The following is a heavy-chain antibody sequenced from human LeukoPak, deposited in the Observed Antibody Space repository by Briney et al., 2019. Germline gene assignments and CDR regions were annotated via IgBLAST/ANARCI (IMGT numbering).Heavy chain of an antibody. CDR1: GFTLRDYR. J-gene: IGHJ6*03. CDR2: ISSSSSYI. CDR3: ARDHDWDYMDV. D-gene: IGHD3-9*01. V-gene: IGHV3-21*01. Sequence: PGGSLRLSCAASGFTLRDYRMNWVRQAPGKGLAWVSSISSSSSYIEYADSVKGRFTISRDNTRNSLYLQMNSLRAEDTAVYYCARDHDWDYMDVWGKGTTVTVSS.